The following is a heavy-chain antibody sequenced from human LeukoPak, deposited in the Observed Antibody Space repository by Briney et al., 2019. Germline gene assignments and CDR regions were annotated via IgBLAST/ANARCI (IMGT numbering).Heavy chain of an antibody. J-gene: IGHJ4*02. D-gene: IGHD3-10*02. Sequence: SETLSLTCTVSGSSLTTTYYWAWFRQPPGKGLEWIATVFQLQTVGTFYNPSLESRVTMSLDTSHNQFSLNLTSVTAADTALYFCARVLNVPKFIDSWGQGTLVTVSS. CDR2: VFQLQTVGT. V-gene: IGHV4-38-2*02. CDR1: GSSLTTTYY. CDR3: ARVLNVPKFIDS.